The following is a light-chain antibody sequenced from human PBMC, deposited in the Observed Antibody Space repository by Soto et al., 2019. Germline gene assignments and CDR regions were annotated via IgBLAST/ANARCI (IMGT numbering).Light chain of an antibody. J-gene: IGKJ3*01. Sequence: DIHMTQSPSTLSASVLAIVTITFLASQSVNTWLAWYQQKPGKAPVLLIYDASSLKSGVPSRFSGSGSGTEFTLTITSLQPDDFAIYYCQHYNGYPFTFGPGTKVDIK. CDR1: QSVNTW. V-gene: IGKV1-5*01. CDR3: QHYNGYPFT. CDR2: DAS.